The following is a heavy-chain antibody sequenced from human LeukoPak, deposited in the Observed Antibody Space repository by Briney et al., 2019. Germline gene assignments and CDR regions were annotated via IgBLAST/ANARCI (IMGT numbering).Heavy chain of an antibody. J-gene: IGHJ4*02. CDR1: GGSISNYY. D-gene: IGHD3-10*01. V-gene: IGHV4-59*08. CDR3: ARLDYGSGSYPFDY. CDR2: IYYSGST. Sequence: SETLSLTCTVSGGSISNYYWSWIRQPPGKGLEWIGYIYYSGSTNYNPSLKSRVTIPVDTSKNQSSLKLSSVTAADTAVYYCARLDYGSGSYPFDYWGQGTLVIVSS.